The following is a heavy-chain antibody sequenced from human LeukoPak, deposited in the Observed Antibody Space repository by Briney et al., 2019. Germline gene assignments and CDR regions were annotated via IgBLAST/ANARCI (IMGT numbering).Heavy chain of an antibody. CDR2: IYSSGST. Sequence: SETLSLTCTVSGGSINNYYWSWIRQPPGKGLEWIGYIYSSGSTEYKPSLKSRATISADTSKNQFSLKLTSVTAADTAIYYCARRNDFDIWGQGTMVTVSS. J-gene: IGHJ3*02. CDR1: GGSINNYY. V-gene: IGHV4-4*08. CDR3: ARRNDFDI.